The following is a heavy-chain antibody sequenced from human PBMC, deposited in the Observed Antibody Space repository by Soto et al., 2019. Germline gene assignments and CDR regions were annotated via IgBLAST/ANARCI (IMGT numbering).Heavy chain of an antibody. CDR1: GGSISSYY. Sequence: PSETLSLTCTVSGGSISSYYWSWIRQPPGKGLEWIGYIYYSGSTNYNPSLKSRVTISVDTSKNQFSLKLSSVTAADTAVYYCARVRDYYYYGMDFWGQGTTVTVSS. CDR3: ARVRDYYYYGMDF. V-gene: IGHV4-59*01. J-gene: IGHJ6*02. CDR2: IYYSGST.